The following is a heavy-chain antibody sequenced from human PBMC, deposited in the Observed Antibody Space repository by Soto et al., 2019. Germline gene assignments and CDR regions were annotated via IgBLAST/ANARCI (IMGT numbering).Heavy chain of an antibody. Sequence: QITLKESGPTLVKPTQPLTLTCSFSGFSLSTTGVGVGWIRQSPGKALEWLAIIYWDNDKRYSPSLKSRVTITKDTSKNQVVLTVPNMDPVDTGTYYCARSLWFGELHWGQGALVTVSS. CDR1: GFSLSTTGVG. D-gene: IGHD3-10*01. J-gene: IGHJ4*02. V-gene: IGHV2-5*02. CDR2: IYWDNDK. CDR3: ARSLWFGELH.